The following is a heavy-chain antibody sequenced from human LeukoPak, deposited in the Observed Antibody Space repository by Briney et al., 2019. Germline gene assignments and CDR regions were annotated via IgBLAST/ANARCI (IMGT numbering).Heavy chain of an antibody. CDR1: VGTFRSYA. CDR2: IIPIFGTA. V-gene: IGHV1-69*13. Sequence: ASVKVSCKYSVGTFRSYAISWLRQAPGQGLEWMGGIIPIFGTANYAQKFQGRVTITADESTSTTYMELSSLRSEDTAVYYCARHPCSGGSFLNSCATWGQGTLVTVSS. D-gene: IGHD2-15*01. CDR3: ARHPCSGGSFLNSCAT. J-gene: IGHJ5*02.